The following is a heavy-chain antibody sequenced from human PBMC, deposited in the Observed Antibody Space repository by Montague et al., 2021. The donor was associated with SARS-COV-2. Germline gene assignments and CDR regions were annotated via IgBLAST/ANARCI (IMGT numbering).Heavy chain of an antibody. D-gene: IGHD3-3*01. V-gene: IGHV3-23*03. Sequence: SLRLSCAASGFTFSSYAMSWVRQAPGKGLEWVSVIYSGCSSTYYAYSVKGRFTISRDNSKNTLYLQMNSLRAEDTAVYYCAKDPHYDFWSGYYFDYWGQGTLVTVSS. CDR2: IYSGCSST. J-gene: IGHJ4*02. CDR3: AKDPHYDFWSGYYFDY. CDR1: GFTFSSYA.